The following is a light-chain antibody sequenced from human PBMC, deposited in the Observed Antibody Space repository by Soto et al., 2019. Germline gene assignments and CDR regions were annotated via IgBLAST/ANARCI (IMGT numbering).Light chain of an antibody. Sequence: QSVLTQPPSASGTPGQRVTISCSGSRSNVGTNHVNWYQQFPGSVPKLLIHSGDQRPSGVPDRFSGSESGTSASLAISGLLSADEADYYCAVWDDGLTGWVFGGGTKLTVL. CDR2: SGD. CDR3: AVWDDGLTGWV. CDR1: RSNVGTNH. J-gene: IGLJ3*02. V-gene: IGLV1-44*01.